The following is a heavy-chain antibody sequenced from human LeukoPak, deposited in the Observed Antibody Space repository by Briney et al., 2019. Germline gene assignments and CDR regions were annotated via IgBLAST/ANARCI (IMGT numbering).Heavy chain of an antibody. Sequence: PGGSLRLSCAASGFTFSSYWMHWVRQAPGKGLVRVSRIHSDGTSTSYADSVKGRFTISRDNTKNTMYLQMNSLRAEDTAVYYCARGSSTSSSGWGQGTLVTVSS. CDR3: ARGSSTSSSG. D-gene: IGHD2-2*01. J-gene: IGHJ4*02. CDR1: GFTFSSYW. V-gene: IGHV3-74*01. CDR2: IHSDGTST.